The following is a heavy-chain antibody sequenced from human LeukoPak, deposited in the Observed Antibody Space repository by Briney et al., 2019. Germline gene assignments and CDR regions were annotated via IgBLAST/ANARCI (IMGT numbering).Heavy chain of an antibody. CDR1: GGSFSGYY. CDR3: ARGSTTWPRPDY. V-gene: IGHV4-34*01. D-gene: IGHD1-14*01. J-gene: IGHJ4*02. Sequence: SETLSLTCAVYGGSFSGYYWSWIRQPPGKGLEWIGEINHSGSTNYNPSLKSRVTISVDTSKNQFSLKLSSVTAADTAVYYCARGSTTWPRPDYWGQGTLVTVSS. CDR2: INHSGST.